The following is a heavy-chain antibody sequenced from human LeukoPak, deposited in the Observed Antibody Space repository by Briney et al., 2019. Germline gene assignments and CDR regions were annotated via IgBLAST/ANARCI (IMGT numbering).Heavy chain of an antibody. CDR3: ARRTGSSWYPHFDC. Sequence: SESLSLTCAVYGGSFSGYYWSWIRQPPGKGLEWIGEIHHIGRTNNNTSLKSRVSISADTSKNQSSLKLSSVTAADTAVYYCARRTGSSWYPHFDCWGQGTLVTVSS. D-gene: IGHD6-13*01. J-gene: IGHJ4*02. CDR2: IHHIGRT. CDR1: GGSFSGYY. V-gene: IGHV4-34*01.